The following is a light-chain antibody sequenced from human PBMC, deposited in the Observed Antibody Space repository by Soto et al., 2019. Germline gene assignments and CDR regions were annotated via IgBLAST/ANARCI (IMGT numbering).Light chain of an antibody. Sequence: QSVLTQPASVSGSPGQSITISCTGTSSDVGSYNLVSWYQQHPGKAPKLMIYDVSKRPSGVPDRLSGSKSGNTASLTISGLQAEDEADYYCCSYAGSYVVFGTGTKVTVL. J-gene: IGLJ1*01. CDR1: SSDVGSYNL. V-gene: IGLV2-23*02. CDR2: DVS. CDR3: CSYAGSYVV.